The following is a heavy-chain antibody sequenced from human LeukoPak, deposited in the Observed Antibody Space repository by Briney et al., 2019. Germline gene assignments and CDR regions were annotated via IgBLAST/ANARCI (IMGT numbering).Heavy chain of an antibody. CDR1: GFTFSSYG. CDR2: ISYDGSNK. CDR3: ARDTGIAAHQPFDY. V-gene: IGHV3-30*03. D-gene: IGHD6-6*01. J-gene: IGHJ4*02. Sequence: GGSLRLSCAASGFTFSSYGMHWVRQAPGKGLEWVAVISYDGSNKYYADSVKGRFTISRDNSKNTLYLQMNSLRSEDTAVYYCARDTGIAAHQPFDYWGQGTLVTVSS.